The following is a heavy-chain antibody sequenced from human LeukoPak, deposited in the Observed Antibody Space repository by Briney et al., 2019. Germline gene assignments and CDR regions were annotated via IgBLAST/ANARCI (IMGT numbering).Heavy chain of an antibody. V-gene: IGHV4-34*01. J-gene: IGHJ4*02. CDR1: GGSFSGYY. D-gene: IGHD3-3*01. Sequence: PSETLSLTCAVYGGSFSGYYWSWIRQPPRKGLEWIGEINHSGSTNYNPSLKSRVTISVDTSKNQFSLKLSSVTAADTAVYYCARGRYYDFWSGYFPRAHFDYWGQGTLVTVSS. CDR3: ARGRYYDFWSGYFPRAHFDY. CDR2: INHSGST.